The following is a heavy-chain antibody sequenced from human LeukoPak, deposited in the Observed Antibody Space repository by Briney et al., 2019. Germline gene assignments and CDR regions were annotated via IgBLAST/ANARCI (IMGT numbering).Heavy chain of an antibody. CDR1: GYTFTGYY. CDR2: INPNSGGT. J-gene: IGHJ5*02. Sequence: ASVKVSCKASGYTFTGYYMHWVRQAPGQGLEWMGWINPNSGGTNYAQKFQGRVTMTRDTSISTAYMELSRLRSDDTAVYYCARARLRVENSGYDCYLDPWGQGTLVTVSS. D-gene: IGHD5-12*01. CDR3: ARARLRVENSGYDCYLDP. V-gene: IGHV1-2*02.